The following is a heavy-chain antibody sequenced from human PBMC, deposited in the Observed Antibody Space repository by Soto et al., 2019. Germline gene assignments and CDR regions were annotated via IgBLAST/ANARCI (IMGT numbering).Heavy chain of an antibody. CDR2: IYHSGTT. J-gene: IGHJ5*02. CDR3: ARDSSGYYWFDP. Sequence: SETLSLTCAVSGFSISSGYFWGWVRQPPGKGPEWLGSIYHSGTTYYNPSVKGRVTISVDTSKNQFSLKMSSVTAADTAVYYCARDSSGYYWFDPWGQGTLVTVSS. V-gene: IGHV4-38-2*02. D-gene: IGHD3-22*01. CDR1: GFSISSGYF.